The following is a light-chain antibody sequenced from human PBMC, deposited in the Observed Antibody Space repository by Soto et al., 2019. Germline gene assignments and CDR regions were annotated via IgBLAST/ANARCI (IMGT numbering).Light chain of an antibody. CDR2: GAS. Sequence: EIVMTQSPGTLSLSPGERATLSCRTSQSISSNFLAWYQQKPGQAPRLLIYGASNRATGVPDRFSGSGSGTDFTLTISRLEPEDFAIYYCQQCDRSPTFGQGTKVEIK. V-gene: IGKV3-20*01. CDR3: QQCDRSPT. J-gene: IGKJ1*01. CDR1: QSISSNF.